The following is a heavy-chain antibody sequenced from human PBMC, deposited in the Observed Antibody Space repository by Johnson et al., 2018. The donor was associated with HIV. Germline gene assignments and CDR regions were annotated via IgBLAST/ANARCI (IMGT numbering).Heavy chain of an antibody. CDR1: GFTFDDYG. CDR3: AKGWEGVTSGDAFDI. V-gene: IGHV3-20*04. D-gene: IGHD2-21*02. CDR2: INWNSGSI. J-gene: IGHJ3*02. Sequence: VQLVESGGGVVRPGESLRLSCAASGFTFDDYGMSWVRQAPGKGLEWVSGINWNSGSIGYADSVKGRFTISRDNAKNSLYLQMNSLRVEDTAVYYCAKGWEGVTSGDAFDIWGQETMVTVSS.